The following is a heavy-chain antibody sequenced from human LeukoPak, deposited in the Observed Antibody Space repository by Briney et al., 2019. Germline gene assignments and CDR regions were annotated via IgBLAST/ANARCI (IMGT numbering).Heavy chain of an antibody. CDR3: ARNEAAAGTHYFDY. CDR1: GFTFSSYA. V-gene: IGHV3-30*04. D-gene: IGHD6-13*01. J-gene: IGHJ4*02. Sequence: PGGSLRLSCAASGFTFSSYAMHWVRQALGKGLEWVAVISYDGSNKYYADSVKGRFTISRDNSKNTLYLQMTSLRAEDTAVYYCARNEAAAGTHYFDYWGQGTLVTVSS. CDR2: ISYDGSNK.